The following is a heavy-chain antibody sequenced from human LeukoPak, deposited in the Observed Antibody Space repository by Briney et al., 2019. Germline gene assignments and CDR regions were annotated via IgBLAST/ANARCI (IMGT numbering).Heavy chain of an antibody. D-gene: IGHD5-18*01. CDR3: AKPDSYGPFFDY. CDR1: GFTFSSYA. Sequence: GSLRLSCAASGFTFSSYAMSWVRQAPGKGLEWVSAISGSGGSTYYADSVKGRFTISRDNSKNTLYLQMNSLRAEDTAVYYCAKPDSYGPFFDYWGQGTLVTVSS. CDR2: ISGSGGST. J-gene: IGHJ4*02. V-gene: IGHV3-23*01.